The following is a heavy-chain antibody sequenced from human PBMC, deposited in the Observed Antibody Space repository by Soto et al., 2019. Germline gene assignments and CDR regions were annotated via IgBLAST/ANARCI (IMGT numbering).Heavy chain of an antibody. Sequence: QEQLVESGGGVVQPGRSLRLSCSVSGFNFRNYPMHWVRQAPGKGLDWVAAISFDGSNKFYGDSVKGRFSISRDDSKNTLSLKMNGLRTEESATYYCAREIAAGKDFWGQGTLVIVSS. V-gene: IGHV3-30-3*01. CDR3: AREIAAGKDF. CDR1: GFNFRNYP. D-gene: IGHD6-13*01. CDR2: ISFDGSNK. J-gene: IGHJ4*02.